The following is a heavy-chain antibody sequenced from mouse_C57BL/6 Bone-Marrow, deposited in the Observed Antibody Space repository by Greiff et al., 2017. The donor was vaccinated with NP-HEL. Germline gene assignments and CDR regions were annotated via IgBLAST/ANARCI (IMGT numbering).Heavy chain of an antibody. CDR1: GYTFTSYW. CDR3: ARSGLLRSYYYAMDY. CDR2: IYPGSGST. J-gene: IGHJ4*01. V-gene: IGHV1-55*01. Sequence: VQLQQPGAELVKPGASVKMSCKASGYTFTSYWITWVKQRPGQGLEWIGDIYPGSGSTNYNEKFKSKATLTVDTPSSTAYMQLSSLTSEDSAVYYCARSGLLRSYYYAMDYWGQGTSVTVSS. D-gene: IGHD2-3*01.